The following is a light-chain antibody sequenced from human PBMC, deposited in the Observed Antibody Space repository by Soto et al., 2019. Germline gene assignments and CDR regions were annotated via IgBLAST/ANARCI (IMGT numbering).Light chain of an antibody. CDR1: SSNIGSNY. CDR2: DNN. CDR3: DSWDNSLSVVL. J-gene: IGLJ2*01. Sequence: QSVLTQPPSVSAAPGQRVTISCSGSSSNIGSNYVSWYQQLPGAAHKLLIYDNNKRPSGIPDRFSGSTSGTSATLAIAGLQTGDEADYYCDSWDNSLSVVLVGGGTKVTFL. V-gene: IGLV1-51*01.